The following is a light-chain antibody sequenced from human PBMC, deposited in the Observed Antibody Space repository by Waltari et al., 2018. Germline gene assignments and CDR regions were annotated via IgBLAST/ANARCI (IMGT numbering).Light chain of an antibody. J-gene: IGKJ4*01. Sequence: EIVLTQSPATLSLSPGERATLSCRASQSVGNYLAWYQQKPGQAPRLLIYDASNRATGIPARFSGSGSGKDITLTSSSLEPEDFAVYYCQQRSNWLTFGGGTKVEIK. CDR3: QQRSNWLT. CDR2: DAS. CDR1: QSVGNY. V-gene: IGKV3-11*01.